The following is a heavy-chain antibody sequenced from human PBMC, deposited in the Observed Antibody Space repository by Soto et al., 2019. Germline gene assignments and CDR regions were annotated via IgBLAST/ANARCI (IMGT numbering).Heavy chain of an antibody. Sequence: QVQLVQSGAEVKRPGASVKVSCKASGYTFSEYVISWVRQAPGQGLEWLGWISPYNGETSFPQNDEGRVSLAADTSSNTAYMVLRSLRSDDTAVYYCAKDRHSRVRCSPASGGWFFDLWGPGTLVTVSS. CDR2: ISPYNGET. CDR3: AKDRHSRVRCSPASGGWFFDL. D-gene: IGHD2-15*01. V-gene: IGHV1-18*01. CDR1: GYTFSEYV. J-gene: IGHJ2*01.